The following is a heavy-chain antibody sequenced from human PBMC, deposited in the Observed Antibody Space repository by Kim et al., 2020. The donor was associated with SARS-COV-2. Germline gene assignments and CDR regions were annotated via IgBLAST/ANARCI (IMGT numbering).Heavy chain of an antibody. V-gene: IGHV1-8*01. J-gene: IGHJ5*02. Sequence: ASVKVSCKASGYTFTSYDINWVRQATGQGLEWMGWMNPNSGNTGYAQKFQGRVTMTRNTSISTAYMELSSLRSEDTAVYYCARTPKSLNRITVTGWFDPWGQGTLVTVSS. CDR3: ARTPKSLNRITVTGWFDP. D-gene: IGHD4-17*01. CDR2: MNPNSGNT. CDR1: GYTFTSYD.